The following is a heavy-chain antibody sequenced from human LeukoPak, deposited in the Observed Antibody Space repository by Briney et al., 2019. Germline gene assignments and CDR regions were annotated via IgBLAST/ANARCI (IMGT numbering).Heavy chain of an antibody. J-gene: IGHJ4*02. D-gene: IGHD5-12*01. CDR1: GITFSSYS. Sequence: GGSLRLSCEASGITFSSYSMNWVRQAPGKGLEWVSYISSFSGTINYADSVKGRFTISRDNAKNSLYLQMNSLRAEDTAVYYCARVEASGYDYGAFDYWGQGTLVTVSS. CDR3: ARVEASGYDYGAFDY. V-gene: IGHV3-48*01. CDR2: ISSFSGTI.